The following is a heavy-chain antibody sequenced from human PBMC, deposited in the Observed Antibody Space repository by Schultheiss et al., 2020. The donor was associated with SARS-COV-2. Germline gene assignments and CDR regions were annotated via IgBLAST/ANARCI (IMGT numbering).Heavy chain of an antibody. D-gene: IGHD1-26*01. J-gene: IGHJ4*02. V-gene: IGHV3-64*01. CDR2: ISSNGGST. CDR1: GFTFSSYA. CDR3: ARDRGSGRSPPDY. Sequence: GGSLRLSCAASGFTFSSYAMHWVRQAPGKGLEYVSAISSNGGSTYYANSVKGRFTISRHNSKNTLYLQMNSLRAEDTAVYYCARDRGSGRSPPDYWGQGTLVTVSS.